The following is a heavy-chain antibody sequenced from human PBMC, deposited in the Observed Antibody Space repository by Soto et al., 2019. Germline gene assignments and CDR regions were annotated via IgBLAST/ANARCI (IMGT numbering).Heavy chain of an antibody. D-gene: IGHD3-10*01. V-gene: IGHV3-23*01. J-gene: IGHJ6*02. Sequence: EVQLFESGGGVVQPGGSLRLSCETSGFSCNTDAMTWVRQAPGMGLEWVAVINYSGRTTFHAQSVKGRFTISRDNSRNTVFMQMDSLRAEDTAVYYCVKQRGSGKTYYYNMDVWGLGTMVIVSS. CDR3: VKQRGSGKTYYYNMDV. CDR1: GFSCNTDA. CDR2: INYSGRTT.